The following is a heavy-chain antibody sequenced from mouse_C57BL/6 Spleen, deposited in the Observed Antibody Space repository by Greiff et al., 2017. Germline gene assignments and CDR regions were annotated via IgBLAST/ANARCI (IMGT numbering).Heavy chain of an antibody. D-gene: IGHD2-14*01. CDR2: ISSGSSTI. V-gene: IGHV5-17*01. CDR1: GFTFSDYG. J-gene: IGHJ4*01. Sequence: EVKLMESGGGLVKPGGSLKLSCAASGFTFSDYGMHWVRQAPEKGLEWVAYISSGSSTIYYADTVKGRFTISRDNAKNTLFLQMTSLRSEDTAMYYCARDRIKAAMDYWGQGTSVTVSS. CDR3: ARDRIKAAMDY.